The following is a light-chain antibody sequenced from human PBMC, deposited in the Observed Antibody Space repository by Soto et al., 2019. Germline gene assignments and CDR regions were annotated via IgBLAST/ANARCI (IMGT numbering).Light chain of an antibody. Sequence: QSALTQPRSVSGSPGQSVTISCTGTSSDVGGYNYVSWYQQHPGKAPKLMIYDVSKRPSGVPDRFSGSKSGNTASLTISGLQAEDEADYYCCSYAGSYCNWVFGGGTKLTVL. CDR1: SSDVGGYNY. CDR2: DVS. V-gene: IGLV2-11*01. CDR3: CSYAGSYCNWV. J-gene: IGLJ3*02.